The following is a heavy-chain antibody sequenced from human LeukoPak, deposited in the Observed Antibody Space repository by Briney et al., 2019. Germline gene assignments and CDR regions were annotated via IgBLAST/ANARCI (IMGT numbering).Heavy chain of an antibody. CDR3: ARGGYCSSTSCHRAARGDWFDP. Sequence: SETLSLTCAVYGGSFSGYYWSWIRQPPGKGLEWIGYIYYSGSTNYNPSLKSRVTISVDTSKNQFSLKLSSVTAADTAVYYCARGGYCSSTSCHRAARGDWFDPWGQGTLVTVSS. D-gene: IGHD2-2*02. CDR1: GGSFSGYY. J-gene: IGHJ5*02. CDR2: IYYSGST. V-gene: IGHV4-59*01.